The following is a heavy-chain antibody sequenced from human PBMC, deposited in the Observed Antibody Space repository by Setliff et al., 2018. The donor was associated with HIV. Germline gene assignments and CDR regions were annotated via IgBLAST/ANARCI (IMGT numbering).Heavy chain of an antibody. CDR3: ARGGITVGGYTLVGDRLWDH. CDR1: GFTFSNYW. J-gene: IGHJ4*02. V-gene: IGHV3-48*04. CDR2: ISSSDSTI. Sequence: LRLSCAASGFTFSNYWMNWVRQAPGKGLEWVAYISSSDSTIYYADSVKGRFTISRDNAKNTLYLQMNNLRVDDTAMYYCARGGITVGGYTLVGDRLWDHWGQGTPVTVSS. D-gene: IGHD3-16*01.